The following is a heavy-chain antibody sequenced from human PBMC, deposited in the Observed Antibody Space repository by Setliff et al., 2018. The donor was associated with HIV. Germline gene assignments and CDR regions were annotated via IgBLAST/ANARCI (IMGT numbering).Heavy chain of an antibody. CDR1: GASFSDYY. CDR2: INHSGST. Sequence: PSETLSLTCAVYGASFSDYYWGWIRQSPGKGLEWIGEINHSGSTSYNPSLTSRVTMSVDTSKNQFSLRLSSVTAADTAVYYCARTARGYTTIWYRNGLTYYNYMDVWGKGTKVTVSS. V-gene: IGHV4-34*01. D-gene: IGHD1-1*01. CDR3: ARTARGYTTIWYRNGLTYYNYMDV. J-gene: IGHJ6*03.